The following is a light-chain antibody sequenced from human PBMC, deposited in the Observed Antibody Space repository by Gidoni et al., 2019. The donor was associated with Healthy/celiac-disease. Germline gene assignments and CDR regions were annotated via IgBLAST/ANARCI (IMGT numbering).Light chain of an antibody. CDR3: QQSYSTPLFT. V-gene: IGKV1-39*01. Sequence: DIQMTQSPSSLSASVGERVTITCRASQSISSYLNWYQQKPGKALKLLIYAASSLQSGVPSRFSGSGSGTDFTLTISSLQPEDFATYYCQQSYSTPLFTFGPGTKVDIK. CDR2: AAS. J-gene: IGKJ3*01. CDR1: QSISSY.